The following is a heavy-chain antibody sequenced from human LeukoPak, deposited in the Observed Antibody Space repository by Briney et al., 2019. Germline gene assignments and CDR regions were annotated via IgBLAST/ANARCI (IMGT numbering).Heavy chain of an antibody. V-gene: IGHV4-31*03. J-gene: IGHJ6*03. CDR2: IYYSGST. Sequence: SETLSLTCTVSGGSISSGGYYWSWIRQHPGKGLEWIGYIYYSGSTYYNPSLKSRVTISVDTSKNQFSLKLSSVTAADTAVYYCARGSYCSSTSCYTHYYYMDVWGKGTTVTVPS. CDR3: ARGSYCSSTSCYTHYYYMDV. D-gene: IGHD2-2*02. CDR1: GGSISSGGYY.